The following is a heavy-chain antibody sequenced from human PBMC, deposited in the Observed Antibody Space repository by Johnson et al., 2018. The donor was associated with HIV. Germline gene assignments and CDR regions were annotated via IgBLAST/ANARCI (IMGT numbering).Heavy chain of an antibody. D-gene: IGHD2-8*02. J-gene: IGHJ3*02. CDR1: GFTFDDYC. CDR3: ARGGDIVLVVYAMGHDAFDI. CDR2: INWNGGST. Sequence: VQLVESGGSVIRPGGSLRLSCAASGFTFDDYCMSWVRQAPKKGLECVSGINWNGGSTGYADAVKGRFTISRDNAKNSLYLQMNSLRAEDTALYYCARGGDIVLVVYAMGHDAFDIWGQGTMVTVSS. V-gene: IGHV3-20*04.